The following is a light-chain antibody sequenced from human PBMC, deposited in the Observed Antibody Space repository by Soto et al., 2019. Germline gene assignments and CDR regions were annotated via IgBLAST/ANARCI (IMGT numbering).Light chain of an antibody. Sequence: IQMTHSPSTLSASVGDRVTITLRASQSISSWLAWYQQKPGKAPKLLIYDASSLESGVPSRFSGSGSGTEFTLTISSLQPDDFATYYCQQYNSYQTFCQVTKVDI. CDR2: DAS. J-gene: IGKJ1*01. CDR1: QSISSW. V-gene: IGKV1-5*01. CDR3: QQYNSYQT.